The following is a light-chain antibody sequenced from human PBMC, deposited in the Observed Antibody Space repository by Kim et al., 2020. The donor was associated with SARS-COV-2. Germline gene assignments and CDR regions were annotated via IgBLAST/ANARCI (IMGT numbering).Light chain of an antibody. CDR2: AAS. J-gene: IGKJ1*01. CDR3: QKYNSPPRT. Sequence: DIQMTQSPSSLSASVGDRVTITCRASQDINSFLAWYQQKPGKVPKLLIQAASTLQSGVSSRFSGSGSGTDFTLTISSLQPEDVATYYCQKYNSPPRTFGQVTKVEIK. V-gene: IGKV1-27*01. CDR1: QDINSF.